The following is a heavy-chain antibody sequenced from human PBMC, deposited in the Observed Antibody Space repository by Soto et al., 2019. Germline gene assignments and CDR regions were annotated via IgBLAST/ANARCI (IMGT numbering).Heavy chain of an antibody. Sequence: EVQLLGSGGGLVQPGGSLRLSCVGSGFPFSTYWMNWVRQAPGKGLEWVANINPDGNVGTYVDSVRGRFTTSRDNAKNSLYLQMNSLRADNTAVYLCAGWGGHDYNYWGQGIMVTVSS. CDR2: INPDGNVG. D-gene: IGHD4-4*01. J-gene: IGHJ4*02. CDR3: AGWGGHDYNY. V-gene: IGHV3-7*03. CDR1: GFPFSTYW.